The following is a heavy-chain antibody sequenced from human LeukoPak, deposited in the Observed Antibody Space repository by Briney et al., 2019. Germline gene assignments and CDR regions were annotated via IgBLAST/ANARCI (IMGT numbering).Heavy chain of an antibody. CDR2: ISASDGST. J-gene: IGHJ4*02. CDR3: AKESSGGWYFDY. CDR1: GFPFSRNV. V-gene: IGHV3-23*01. D-gene: IGHD6-19*01. Sequence: GGSLTLSCVASGFPFSRNVMICVRRAPGKRREWVSIISASDGSTYYADSVKGRFTISRDNSKNSLYLQMDSLRAEHTAVYYCAKESSGGWYFDYWGQGILVTVTS.